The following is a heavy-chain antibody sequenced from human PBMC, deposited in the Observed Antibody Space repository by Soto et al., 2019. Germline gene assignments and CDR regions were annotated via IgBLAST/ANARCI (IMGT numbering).Heavy chain of an antibody. CDR2: IYYSGST. D-gene: IGHD1-7*01. J-gene: IGHJ4*02. V-gene: IGHV4-31*03. CDR3: AREAGTTSLTGYFDY. Sequence: LQPLSHTCTVADGYSSSGGYYCSLISQHPGKGLEWIGYIYYSGSTYYNPSLKSRVAISVDTSKNQFSLKLSSVTAADTAVYYCAREAGTTSLTGYFDYWGQGTLVTVSS. CDR1: DGYSSSGGYY.